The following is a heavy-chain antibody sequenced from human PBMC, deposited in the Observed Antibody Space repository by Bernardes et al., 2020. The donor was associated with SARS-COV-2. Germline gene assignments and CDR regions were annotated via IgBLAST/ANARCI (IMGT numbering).Heavy chain of an antibody. CDR3: ASDSSGGKYDYYYYVMDV. J-gene: IGHJ6*04. Sequence: ASVKVSCKPSGYTFTSYDINWLRQATGQGLEWMGWMNPDSGNTAFAQKFQGRVTMTMDPSISTAYMELSSLRSEDTAVYYCASDSSGGKYDYYYYVMDVWGKGNTVTVSS. D-gene: IGHD3-22*01. V-gene: IGHV1-8*01. CDR2: MNPDSGNT. CDR1: GYTFTSYD.